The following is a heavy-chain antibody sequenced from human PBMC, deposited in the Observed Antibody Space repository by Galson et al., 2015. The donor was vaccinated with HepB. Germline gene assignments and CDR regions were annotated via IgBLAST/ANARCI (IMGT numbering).Heavy chain of an antibody. D-gene: IGHD2-15*01. J-gene: IGHJ4*02. CDR1: GGSISSSSYY. Sequence: LSLTCTVSGGSISSSSYYWGWIRQPPGKGLEWIGSIYYSGSTYYNPSLKSRVTISVDTSKNQFSLKLSSVTAADTAVYYCARRSSGCGGSCPLSWGQGTLVTVSS. V-gene: IGHV4-39*01. CDR3: ARRSSGCGGSCPLS. CDR2: IYYSGST.